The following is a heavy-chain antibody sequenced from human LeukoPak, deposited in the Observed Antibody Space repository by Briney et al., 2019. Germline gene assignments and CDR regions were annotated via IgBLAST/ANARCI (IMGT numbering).Heavy chain of an antibody. CDR2: INPSGGST. CDR3: ARDFDSSGYLTEYYFDY. V-gene: IGHV1-46*01. J-gene: IGHJ4*02. CDR1: GYTFTSYY. D-gene: IGHD3-22*01. Sequence: GASVNVSCKASGYTFTSYYMHWVRQAPGQGLEWMGIINPSGGSTSYAQKFQGRVTMTRDTSTSTVYMELSSLRSEDTAVYYCARDFDSSGYLTEYYFDYWGQGTLVTVSS.